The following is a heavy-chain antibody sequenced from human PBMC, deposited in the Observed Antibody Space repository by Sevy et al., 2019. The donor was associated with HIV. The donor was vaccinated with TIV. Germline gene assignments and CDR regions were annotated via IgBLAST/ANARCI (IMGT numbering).Heavy chain of an antibody. CDR2: ISWNSGSI. J-gene: IGHJ4*02. D-gene: IGHD6-19*01. CDR3: AKSRTYSSGWYYFDY. V-gene: IGHV3-9*01. CDR1: GFTFDDYA. Sequence: GGSLRLSCAASGFTFDDYAMHWVRQAPGKGLEWVSGISWNSGSIGYADSVKGRFFISRDNAKNSVYLQMNSLRAEDTALHYRAKSRTYSSGWYYFDYWGQGTLVTVSS.